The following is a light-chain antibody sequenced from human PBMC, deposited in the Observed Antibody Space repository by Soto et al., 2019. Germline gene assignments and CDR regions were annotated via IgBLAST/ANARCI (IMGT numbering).Light chain of an antibody. CDR1: QSIGGS. Sequence: IRMTQSPSSLSASTGDRVTITCRASQSIGGSLAWYQQKPGKAPYLLISDVSSLERGVPSRFSGSGSGTEFTLTISSMQPDDFATFYCQQYNGYSRTFGQGTKVDI. V-gene: IGKV1-5*01. J-gene: IGKJ1*01. CDR2: DVS. CDR3: QQYNGYSRT.